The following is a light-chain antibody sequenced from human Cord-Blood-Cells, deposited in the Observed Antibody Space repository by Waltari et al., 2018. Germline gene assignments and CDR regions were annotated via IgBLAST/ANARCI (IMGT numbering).Light chain of an antibody. CDR1: SSDVGSYNL. J-gene: IGLJ3*02. CDR3: CSYAGSSTLV. V-gene: IGLV2-23*01. CDR2: EGS. Sequence: QSALTQPASVPGSPGQSITISSTGTSSDVGSYNLVSWYQQHPGKAPKLMIYEGSKRPSGVSNRFSGSKSGNTASLTISGLQAEDDADYYCCSYAGSSTLVFGGGTKLTVL.